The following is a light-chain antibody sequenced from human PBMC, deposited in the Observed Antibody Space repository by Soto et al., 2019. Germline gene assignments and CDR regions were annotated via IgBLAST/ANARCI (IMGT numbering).Light chain of an antibody. CDR1: QRITNNF. V-gene: IGKV3-20*01. CDR2: GAS. CDR3: QQYGRSPFT. Sequence: EIVLTQSPGTLSLSPGQRATLSWRASQRITNNFLAWFQQKPGLAPRLLIHGASTRASGVRDRFRGGGSGTSFVLTTSRLEPEDFAVYFCQQYGRSPFTFGPGTKLQIK. J-gene: IGKJ2*01.